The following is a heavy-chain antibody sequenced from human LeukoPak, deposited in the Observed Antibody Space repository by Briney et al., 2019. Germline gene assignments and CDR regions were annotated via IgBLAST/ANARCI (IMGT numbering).Heavy chain of an antibody. CDR3: VRANLYCPGTSCHEDAFDV. D-gene: IGHD2-8*02. J-gene: IGHJ3*01. V-gene: IGHV3-7*01. CDR2: IKYDGSEK. Sequence: GGSLRLSCAASGFTFSSYWMSWVRQAPGKGLAWVANIKYDGSEKFYVDSVKGRFTISRDNAENSLYLQMNSLRAEDSALYYCVRANLYCPGTSCHEDAFDVWGQGTMVTVSS. CDR1: GFTFSSYW.